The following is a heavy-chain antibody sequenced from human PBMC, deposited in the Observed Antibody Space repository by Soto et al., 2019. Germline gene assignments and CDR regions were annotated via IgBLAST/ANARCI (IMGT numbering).Heavy chain of an antibody. CDR2: IIPIFGTA. D-gene: IGHD2-2*01. V-gene: IGHV1-69*01. CDR3: ARDGSTSSLNVYYYGMDV. CDR1: GGTFSSYA. J-gene: IGHJ6*02. Sequence: QVQLVQSGAEVKKPGSSVKVSCKASGGTFSSYAISWVRQAPGQELEWMGGIIPIFGTANYAQKFQGRVTITADESTSTAYMELSSLRSEDTAVYYCARDGSTSSLNVYYYGMDVWGQGTTVTVSS.